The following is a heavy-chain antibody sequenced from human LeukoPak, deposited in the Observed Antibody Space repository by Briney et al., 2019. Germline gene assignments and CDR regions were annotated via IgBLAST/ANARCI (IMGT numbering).Heavy chain of an antibody. CDR3: ARDRNSGWSTPFDP. D-gene: IGHD6-19*01. J-gene: IGHJ5*02. CDR1: GDSISTSNSY. Sequence: PSETLSLTCTVSGDSISTSNSYWGWIRQPPGKGLEWIGSIYHSGTTYYNPSLKSRVTISVDTSKNQFSLKLSSVTAADTAMYYCARDRNSGWSTPFDPWGQGTLVTVSS. CDR2: IYHSGTT. V-gene: IGHV4-39*07.